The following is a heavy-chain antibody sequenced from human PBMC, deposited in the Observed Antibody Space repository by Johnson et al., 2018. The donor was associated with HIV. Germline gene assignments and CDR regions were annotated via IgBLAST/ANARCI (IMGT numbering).Heavy chain of an antibody. CDR3: TDGESFFDI. J-gene: IGHJ3*02. V-gene: IGHV3-49*04. Sequence: VQLVESGGGLVQPGRSLRLSCTASGFTFGDYAMSWVRQAPGKGLEWVGFIRSKAYGGTTEYAASVKGRFTISRDDSKSIAYLQMNSLKTEDTAVYYCTDGESFFDIWGQGTMVTVSS. CDR2: IRSKAYGGTT. D-gene: IGHD3-10*01. CDR1: GFTFGDYA.